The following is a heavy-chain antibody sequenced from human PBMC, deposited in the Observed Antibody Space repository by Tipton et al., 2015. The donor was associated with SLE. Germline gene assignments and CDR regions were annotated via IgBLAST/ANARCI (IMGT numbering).Heavy chain of an antibody. CDR3: ARELRFSGGDCYSGF. Sequence: TLSLTCAVYGWSFSGFYLTWIRQTPAKGLEWIGEINHRGSTNYNPSLKSRVTVSVDSSKNQFSLRLTSVTAADTSVYYCARELRFSGGDCYSGFWGQGTPVSVSS. J-gene: IGHJ4*02. V-gene: IGHV4-34*01. CDR2: INHRGST. D-gene: IGHD2-21*01. CDR1: GWSFSGFY.